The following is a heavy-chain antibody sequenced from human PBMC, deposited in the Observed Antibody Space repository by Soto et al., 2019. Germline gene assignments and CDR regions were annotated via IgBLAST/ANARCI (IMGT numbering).Heavy chain of an antibody. J-gene: IGHJ5*02. CDR2: IYESGST. D-gene: IGHD3-16*01. V-gene: IGHV4-30-2*01. Sequence: SETLSLTCAVSGGSVSSGGYSWSWIRQTPGKGLEWIGYIYESGSTNYNKSLKSRVTISLDRSKNHVSLRLSSLTAADTAIYYCARELRARFDPWGQGALVTVSS. CDR3: ARELRARFDP. CDR1: GGSVSSGGYS.